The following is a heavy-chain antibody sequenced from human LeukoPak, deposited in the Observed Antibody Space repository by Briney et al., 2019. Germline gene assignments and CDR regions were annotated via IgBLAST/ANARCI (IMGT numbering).Heavy chain of an antibody. CDR3: ARLVEQCSGSYYYFDY. J-gene: IGHJ4*02. CDR2: IYPGDSDT. D-gene: IGHD1-26*01. CDR1: GYRFTSYW. V-gene: IGHV5-51*01. Sequence: GESLKISCKGSGYRFTSYWIAWVRQVPGKGLEWMGIIYPGDSDTRYSPSFHGQVTISADKSISTAYLQWSSLKASDTAMYYCARLVEQCSGSYYYFDYWGQGTLVTVSS.